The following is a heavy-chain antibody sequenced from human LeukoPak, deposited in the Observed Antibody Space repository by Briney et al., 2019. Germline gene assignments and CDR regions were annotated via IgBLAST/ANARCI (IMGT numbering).Heavy chain of an antibody. J-gene: IGHJ4*02. V-gene: IGHV1-2*02. D-gene: IGHD3-3*01. CDR3: ARQSRITILPLDY. Sequence: ASVKVSCKASGGTFTGYYVHWVRQAPGQGLEWMGWINPNSGGTNYAQKFQGRVTMTRDTSISTAYMELSRLRSDDTAVYYCARQSRITILPLDYWGQGTLVTVSS. CDR1: GGTFTGYY. CDR2: INPNSGGT.